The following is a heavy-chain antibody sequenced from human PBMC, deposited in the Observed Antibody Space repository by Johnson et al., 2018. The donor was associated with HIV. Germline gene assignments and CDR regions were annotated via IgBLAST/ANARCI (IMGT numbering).Heavy chain of an antibody. CDR1: GFTFSDYY. Sequence: QVQLVESGGGLVKPGGSLRLSCAASGFTFSDYYMNWIRQAPGKGLDWVSYISSSGSTIYYADSVKGRFTISRDNAKNSLYLQMNSLRAEDTAVYYCAKIYLGQQLRDPFDFWGQGTLVTVSS. CDR2: ISSSGSTI. V-gene: IGHV3-11*04. D-gene: IGHD6-13*01. J-gene: IGHJ3*01. CDR3: AKIYLGQQLRDPFDF.